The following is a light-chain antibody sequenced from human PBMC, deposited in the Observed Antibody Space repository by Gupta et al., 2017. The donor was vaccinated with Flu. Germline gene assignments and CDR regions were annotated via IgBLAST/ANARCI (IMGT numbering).Light chain of an antibody. CDR2: TAS. V-gene: IGKV1-39*01. Sequence: DIQVPPSPSSLSASVGDRVTITCRASQTISTYLNWYQQKPGKAPKLLIYTASTLQSGVPLRFSGSGYGTDFTLTISSRQPEDFATYYCQESDSNPPIIFGQGTRMEIK. J-gene: IGKJ5*01. CDR1: QTISTY. CDR3: QESDSNPPII.